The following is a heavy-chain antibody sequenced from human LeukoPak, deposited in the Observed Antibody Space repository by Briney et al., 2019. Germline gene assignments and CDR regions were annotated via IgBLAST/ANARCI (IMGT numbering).Heavy chain of an antibody. CDR1: GFTFSKAR. V-gene: IGHV3-15*01. CDR2: IKSKTDGGTT. J-gene: IGHJ4*02. CDR3: TTEEWPRPSDY. D-gene: IGHD6-6*01. Sequence: GGALGISCAASGFTFSKARVGWGRQAPGEGGGWGGRIKSKTDGGTTDYAAPVKGRFTISRDDSKNTLYLQMNSLKTEDTAVYYCTTEEWPRPSDYWGQGTLVTVSS.